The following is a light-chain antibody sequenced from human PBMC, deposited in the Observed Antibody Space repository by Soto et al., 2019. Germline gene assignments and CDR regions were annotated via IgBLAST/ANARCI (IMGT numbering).Light chain of an antibody. CDR2: DVS. CDR3: SSYASSRAVV. CDR1: SSDVGGYNS. V-gene: IGLV2-14*03. Sequence: QSVLTQPASVPGSPGQSITISCTGTSSDVGGYNSVSWYQHHPGKAPKLMIYDVSNRPSGVSNRFSGSKSGNTASLTISGLQAEDEADYYCSSYASSRAVVFGGGTKLTVL. J-gene: IGLJ2*01.